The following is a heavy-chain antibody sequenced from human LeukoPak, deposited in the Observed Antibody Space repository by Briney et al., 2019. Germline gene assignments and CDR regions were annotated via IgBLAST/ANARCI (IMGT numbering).Heavy chain of an antibody. CDR1: GGSISSSFYY. CDR3: ARSSQLGWLQPHATYAFDI. CDR2: IYHSGST. Sequence: PSETLSLTCTVSGGSISSSFYYWGWIRQPPGKGLEWIGSIYHSGSTYYNPSLKSRVTISVDTSKNQFSLKLSSVTAADTAVYYCARSSQLGWLQPHATYAFDIWGQGTMVTVSS. D-gene: IGHD4-23*01. J-gene: IGHJ3*02. V-gene: IGHV4-39*01.